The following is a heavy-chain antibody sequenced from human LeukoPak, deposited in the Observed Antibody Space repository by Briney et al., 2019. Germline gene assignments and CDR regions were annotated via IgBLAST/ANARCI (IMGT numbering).Heavy chain of an antibody. J-gene: IGHJ4*02. CDR3: AKVPYGSGSYATFDY. V-gene: IGHV3-23*01. CDR1: DFTFSSYA. D-gene: IGHD3-10*01. Sequence: GGSLRLSCAASDFTFSSYAMSWVRQAPGKGLEWVSAISGSGGRTHYADSVKGRFTISRDNSKNTLYLQMNSLRAEDTAVYYCAKVPYGSGSYATFDYWGQGTLVTVSS. CDR2: ISGSGGRT.